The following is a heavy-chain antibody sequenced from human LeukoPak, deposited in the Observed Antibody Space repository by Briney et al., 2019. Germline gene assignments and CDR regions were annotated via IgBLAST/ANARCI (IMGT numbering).Heavy chain of an antibody. CDR2: IYHSGRT. Sequence: PSETLSLTCAVYGGSFSGYYWSWIRQPPGKGLEWIGEIYHSGRTYYNPSLKSRVSISVETSKSQFSLKVSSVTAADTAVYFCARLCSASSGLNYFDYWGQGTLVSVSS. V-gene: IGHV4-34*01. D-gene: IGHD3-10*01. CDR1: GGSFSGYY. J-gene: IGHJ4*02. CDR3: ARLCSASSGLNYFDY.